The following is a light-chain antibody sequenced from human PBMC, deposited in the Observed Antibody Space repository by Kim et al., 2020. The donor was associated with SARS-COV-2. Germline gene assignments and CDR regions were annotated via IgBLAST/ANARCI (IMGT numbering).Light chain of an antibody. J-gene: IGLJ1*01. V-gene: IGLV3-21*04. CDR2: YDT. Sequence: AAGQPATMTWEGGNVASKAVHWCRQVPSQAPLLVIFYDTDRPSGIPERFSGSKSGNTATLTISRVEAGDEADYYCQVWDRGSDRYVFGGGTKVTVL. CDR1: NVASKA. CDR3: QVWDRGSDRYV.